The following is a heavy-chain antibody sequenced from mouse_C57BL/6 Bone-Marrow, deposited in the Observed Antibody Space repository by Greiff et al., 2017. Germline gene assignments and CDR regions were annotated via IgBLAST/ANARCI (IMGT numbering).Heavy chain of an antibody. V-gene: IGHV14-4*01. J-gene: IGHJ2*01. CDR1: GFNIKDDY. CDR3: TTCTTVVDD. Sequence: EVQRVESGAELVRPGASVKLSCTASGFNIKDDYMHWVKQRPEQGLEWIGWIDPENGDTEYASKFQGKATITADTSSNTAYLQLSSLTSEDTAVYYCTTCTTVVDDWGQGTTLTVSS. CDR2: IDPENGDT. D-gene: IGHD1-1*01.